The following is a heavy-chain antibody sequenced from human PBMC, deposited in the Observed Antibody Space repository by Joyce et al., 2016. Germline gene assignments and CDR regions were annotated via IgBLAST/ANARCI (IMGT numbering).Heavy chain of an antibody. Sequence: QMQLQESGPGLVKPSQTLSLPCAVSGGSVSSGGYSWTWIRPPPGKGLEWIGHIYHSESTYYNPSLQSRVTMSVDRSKNQFSLKLRSVTAADTAVYYCARAYGSGSYSYYYGMDVWGQGTTVTVSS. V-gene: IGHV4-30-2*01. J-gene: IGHJ6*02. CDR2: IYHSEST. CDR3: ARAYGSGSYSYYYGMDV. CDR1: GGSVSSGGYS. D-gene: IGHD3-10*01.